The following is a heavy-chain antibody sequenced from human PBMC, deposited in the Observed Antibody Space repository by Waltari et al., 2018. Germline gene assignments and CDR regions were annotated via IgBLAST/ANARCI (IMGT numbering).Heavy chain of an antibody. CDR2: IYTSGST. CDR3: ARDWHYSAFDI. Sequence: QVQLQESGPGLVKPSQTLSLTCTVSGGSISSGSYYWSWIRQPAGKGLEWIGRIYTSGSTNYNPSLKSRVTISVDTSKNQFSLKLSSVTAADTAVYYCARDWHYSAFDIWGQGTTVTVSS. J-gene: IGHJ3*02. CDR1: GGSISSGSYY. D-gene: IGHD3-10*01. V-gene: IGHV4-61*02.